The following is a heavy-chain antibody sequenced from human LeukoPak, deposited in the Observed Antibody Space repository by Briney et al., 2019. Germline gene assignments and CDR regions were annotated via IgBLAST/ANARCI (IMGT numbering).Heavy chain of an antibody. J-gene: IGHJ4*02. CDR3: AKAYSGTYLLFDY. CDR2: ITGSGGST. V-gene: IGHV3-23*01. Sequence: GGSLRLSCAASGFTFSTYAMSWVRQAPGRGLEWVSTITGSGGSTFYADSVKGRFTISRDISKNTLYLQMNSLRAEDTAVYYCAKAYSGTYLLFDYWSQGTLVTVSS. D-gene: IGHD1-26*01. CDR1: GFTFSTYA.